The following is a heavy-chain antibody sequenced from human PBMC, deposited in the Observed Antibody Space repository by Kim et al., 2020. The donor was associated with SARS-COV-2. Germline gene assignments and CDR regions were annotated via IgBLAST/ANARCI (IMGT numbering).Heavy chain of an antibody. V-gene: IGHV3-21*01. D-gene: IGHD6-19*01. CDR3: ARDIAVAGTCVY. Sequence: GGSLRLSCAASGFTFSSYSMNWVRQAPGKGLEWVSSISSSSSYIYYADSVKGRFTISRDNAKNSLYLQMNSLRAEDTAVYYCARDIAVAGTCVYWGQGTLVTVSS. CDR2: ISSSSSYI. J-gene: IGHJ4*02. CDR1: GFTFSSYS.